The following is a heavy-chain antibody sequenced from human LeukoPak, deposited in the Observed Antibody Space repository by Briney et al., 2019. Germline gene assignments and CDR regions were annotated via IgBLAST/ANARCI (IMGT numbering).Heavy chain of an antibody. Sequence: PGGSLRLSCTASGFTFTNYAMNWVRQAPGKGLEWVSSISSSSSYIYYADSVKGRFTISRDNAKNSLYLQMNSLRAEDTAVYYCATMTTVTTGDYYYGMDVGGQGTTVTVSS. V-gene: IGHV3-21*01. D-gene: IGHD4-17*01. CDR3: ATMTTVTTGDYYYGMDV. J-gene: IGHJ6*02. CDR1: GFTFTNYA. CDR2: ISSSSSYI.